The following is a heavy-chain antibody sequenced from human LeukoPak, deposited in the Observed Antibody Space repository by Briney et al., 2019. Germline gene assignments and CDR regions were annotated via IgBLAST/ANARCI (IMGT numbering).Heavy chain of an antibody. CDR2: IYYSGST. CDR3: ARERRQLERWIDY. CDR1: GGSISSYY. J-gene: IGHJ4*02. V-gene: IGHV4-59*01. Sequence: SETLSLTCTVSGGSISSYYWSWIRQPPGKGLEWIGYIYYSGSTNYSPSLKSRGTISVDTPKNQFSLRLTSVTAVDTAVYYCARERRQLERWIDYWGQGTLVTVSS. D-gene: IGHD1-1*01.